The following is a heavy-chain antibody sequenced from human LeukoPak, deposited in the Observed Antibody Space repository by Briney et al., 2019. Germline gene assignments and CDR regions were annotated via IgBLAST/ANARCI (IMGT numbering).Heavy chain of an antibody. Sequence: ASVKVSCKAYGYTLTELSMHWVRQAPGEGLEWMGGFDPGDAETIYAQKFQGRVTTTEDTSTDTAYMELSSLRSEDTAVYYCAAGGVYDLLRYWGQGALVTVSS. CDR2: FDPGDAET. CDR1: GYTLTELS. V-gene: IGHV1-24*01. J-gene: IGHJ4*02. CDR3: AAGGVYDLLRY. D-gene: IGHD5/OR15-5a*01.